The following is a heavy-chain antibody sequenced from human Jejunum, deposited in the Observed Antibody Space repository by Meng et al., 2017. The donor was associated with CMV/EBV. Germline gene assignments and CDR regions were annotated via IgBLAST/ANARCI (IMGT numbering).Heavy chain of an antibody. D-gene: IGHD1-14*01. Sequence: VQLVQSGAEVKKTGASVKVSCKASEYIFSDYYMNWVRQAPGQGLEWMGWINPKTGGTDYAQKFQGRVTLTRDTSITTVYMELSNLKSDDSAVYYCSSAPGDYWGQGTLVTVSS. CDR2: INPKTGGT. V-gene: IGHV1-2*02. CDR1: EYIFSDYY. J-gene: IGHJ4*02. CDR3: SSAPGDY.